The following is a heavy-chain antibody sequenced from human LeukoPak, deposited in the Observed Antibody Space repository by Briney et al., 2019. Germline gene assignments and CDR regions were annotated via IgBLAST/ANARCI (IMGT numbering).Heavy chain of an antibody. D-gene: IGHD6-13*01. CDR2: ISGNGVST. Sequence: PGGSLRLSCAASGFTFSSYAMSWVRQAPGNGLEWVSAISGNGVSTYYADSVKGRFTISRDNSKNTLYLQMNSLRAEDTAVYYCAKSLGSSWTYFDYWGQGTLVTVSS. V-gene: IGHV3-23*01. J-gene: IGHJ4*02. CDR3: AKSLGSSWTYFDY. CDR1: GFTFSSYA.